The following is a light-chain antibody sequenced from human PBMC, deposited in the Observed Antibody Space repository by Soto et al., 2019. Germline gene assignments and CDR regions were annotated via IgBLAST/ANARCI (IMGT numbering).Light chain of an antibody. CDR3: QQNNSYPYT. J-gene: IGKJ2*01. Sequence: DIQMTQSPSTLSASVGDRVTITCRASQSISSWLAWYQQKPGKVPKLLIYKASSLESGVPSRFSGSGSGTEFTLTISSLQPDDFATYYCQQNNSYPYTFGQGTKLEIK. CDR2: KAS. V-gene: IGKV1-5*03. CDR1: QSISSW.